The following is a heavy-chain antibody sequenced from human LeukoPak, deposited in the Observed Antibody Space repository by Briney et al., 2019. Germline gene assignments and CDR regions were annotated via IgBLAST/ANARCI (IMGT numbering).Heavy chain of an antibody. V-gene: IGHV3-53*01. J-gene: IGHJ4*02. Sequence: GGSLRLSCTVSGFTVISNSMGWVRQAPGKGLEWGSFIYSDNTHYSDSVKGRFTISRDNSKNTLYLQMNSLRAADTAVYYCARRAGAYSHPYDYWGQGTLVTVSS. CDR2: IYSDNT. CDR3: ARRAGAYSHPYDY. CDR1: GFTVISNS. D-gene: IGHD4/OR15-4a*01.